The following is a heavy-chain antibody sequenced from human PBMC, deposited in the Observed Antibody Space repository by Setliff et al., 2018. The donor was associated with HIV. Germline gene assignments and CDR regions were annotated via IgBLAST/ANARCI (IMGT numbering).Heavy chain of an antibody. CDR2: MHTSGNT. CDR1: GDSISGYY. CDR3: ARDQKGYSYGYFDS. J-gene: IGHJ4*02. Sequence: PSETLSLTCTSSGDSISGYYWSWIRQPARKGLELIGRMHTSGNTNYNSYLKSRVTMSVSTSKNQFSLRLSSVTAADTAVYYCARDQKGYSYGYFDSWGQGTLVTVSS. V-gene: IGHV4-4*07. D-gene: IGHD5-18*01.